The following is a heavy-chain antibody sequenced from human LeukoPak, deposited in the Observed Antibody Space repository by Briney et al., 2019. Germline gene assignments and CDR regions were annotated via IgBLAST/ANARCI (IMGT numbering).Heavy chain of an antibody. J-gene: IGHJ4*02. Sequence: GASVKVSCKASGYSFTGYYMHWMRRAPGQGLEWIGWINLNSGGTNYAQKFQGRVAMTRDTSISTAYMELSRLRSDDTAVYYCASSSGGNADVAVFDYWGPGTLVTVSS. V-gene: IGHV1-2*02. D-gene: IGHD6-6*01. CDR2: INLNSGGT. CDR3: ASSSGGNADVAVFDY. CDR1: GYSFTGYY.